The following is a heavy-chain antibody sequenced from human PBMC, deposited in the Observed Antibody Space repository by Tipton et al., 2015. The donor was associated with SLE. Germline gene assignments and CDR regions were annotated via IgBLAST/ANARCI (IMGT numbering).Heavy chain of an antibody. D-gene: IGHD5-12*01. CDR3: ATQWLRGDYFDY. Sequence: TLSLTCTVSGGSISSGGYYWSWIRQHPGKGLEWIGYIYYSGSTYYNPSLKSRVTISVDTSKNQFSMKLNSVTAADTAVYYCATQWLRGDYFDYWGHGTLVPVSS. J-gene: IGHJ4*01. V-gene: IGHV4-31*03. CDR2: IYYSGST. CDR1: GGSISSGGYY.